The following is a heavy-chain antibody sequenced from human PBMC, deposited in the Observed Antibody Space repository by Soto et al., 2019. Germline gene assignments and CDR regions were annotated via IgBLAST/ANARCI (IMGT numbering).Heavy chain of an antibody. CDR3: ASLFGGSSPDALDF. Sequence: GASLKISCQGSGYNFATYCIGWVRQMSWKGLEWMGSIYPGDSDTRYSPSFQGQVIISVAKSTNTAYLQWSRLKASDSAVYYCASLFGGSSPDALDFWGQGPMVTVSS. V-gene: IGHV5-51*01. J-gene: IGHJ3*01. CDR2: IYPGDSDT. D-gene: IGHD1-26*01. CDR1: GYNFATYC.